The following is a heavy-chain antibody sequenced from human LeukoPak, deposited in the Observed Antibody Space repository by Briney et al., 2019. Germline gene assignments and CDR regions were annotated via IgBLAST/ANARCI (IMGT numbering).Heavy chain of an antibody. CDR3: ARGTSGSSYETTYYFDY. CDR2: INPNSGGT. Sequence: GASVKVSCKASGYTFTGYYMHWARQAPGQGLEWMGWINPNSGGTNYAQKFQGRVTMTRDTSISTAYMELSRLRSDDTAVYYCARGTSGSSYETTYYFDYWGQGTLVTVSS. D-gene: IGHD5-18*01. J-gene: IGHJ4*02. CDR1: GYTFTGYY. V-gene: IGHV1-2*02.